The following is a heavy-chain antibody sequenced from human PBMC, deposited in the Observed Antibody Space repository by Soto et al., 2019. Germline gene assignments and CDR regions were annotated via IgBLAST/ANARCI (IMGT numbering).Heavy chain of an antibody. Sequence: LRLSCVASGFTFSAYGIHWVRQAPGKGLEWVGVISSDGQTKYYADSAKGRFSISRDNSKSTLYLQMDSLRPEDTAVYYCAKEIAVAGDLDYWGHGTLVTVSS. CDR2: ISSDGQTK. CDR1: GFTFSAYG. CDR3: AKEIAVAGDLDY. J-gene: IGHJ4*01. V-gene: IGHV3-30*18. D-gene: IGHD6-19*01.